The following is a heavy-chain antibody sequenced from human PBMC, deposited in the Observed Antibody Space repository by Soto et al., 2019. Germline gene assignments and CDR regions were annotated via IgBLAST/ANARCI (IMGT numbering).Heavy chain of an antibody. J-gene: IGHJ3*02. Sequence: QVQLQQWGAGLLKPSETLSLTCAVYGGFVSSGSYYWSWIRQPPGKGLEWIGEMSHSGGTHFNPSLKSRVTISVDTSKNQFSLKMSSVTAADTALYYCARVERGTATTVVDAFDIWGTRTMVTVSS. CDR2: MSHSGGT. CDR1: GGFVSSGSYY. CDR3: ARVERGTATTVVDAFDI. V-gene: IGHV4-34*01. D-gene: IGHD1-1*01.